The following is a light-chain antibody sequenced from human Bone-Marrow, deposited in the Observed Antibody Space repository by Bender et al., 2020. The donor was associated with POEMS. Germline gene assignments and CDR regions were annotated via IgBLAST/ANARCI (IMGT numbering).Light chain of an antibody. V-gene: IGLV3-19*01. CDR2: GNN. CDR1: SLRIYY. Sequence: SSELTQDPDVSVALGQTVRLTCQGDSLRIYYVSWYQQKPGQAPILVIYGNNERPSGIPDRFSGSSSGGIASLTITGAQAEDGAGYYCSSRDSSGHHLIFGGGTRVTVL. CDR3: SSRDSSGHHLI. J-gene: IGLJ2*01.